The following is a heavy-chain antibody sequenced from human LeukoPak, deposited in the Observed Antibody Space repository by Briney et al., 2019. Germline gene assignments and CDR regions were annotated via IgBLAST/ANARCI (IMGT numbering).Heavy chain of an antibody. CDR1: GVSVSSSNAA. V-gene: IGHV6-1*01. CDR2: TYHRSKWYY. Sequence: SQTLSLTCAISGVSVSSSNAAWNWMRQSPSRGLEWLGRTYHRSKWYYDYAVSVRSRITINPDTSKNQFSLQMNSVTPEDTAVYYCAREDYGGNSGTYFDYWGQGTLVTVSS. J-gene: IGHJ4*02. CDR3: AREDYGGNSGTYFDY. D-gene: IGHD4-23*01.